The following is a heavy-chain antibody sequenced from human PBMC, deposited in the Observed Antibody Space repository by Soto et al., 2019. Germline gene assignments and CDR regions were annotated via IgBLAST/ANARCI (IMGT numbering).Heavy chain of an antibody. CDR1: GFTFSNYY. CDR3: ARCLLGVGDPFDI. Sequence: QVQLVDSGGGLVKPGGSLRLSCAASGFTFSNYYMTWIRQAPGKGLEWISYISDSGSVTYYADSVQGRFSISRDNAKNSLFLEMNDLRVDDTALYYCARCLLGVGDPFDIWGQGTMVTVSS. V-gene: IGHV3-11*01. CDR2: ISDSGSVT. J-gene: IGHJ3*02. D-gene: IGHD2-15*01.